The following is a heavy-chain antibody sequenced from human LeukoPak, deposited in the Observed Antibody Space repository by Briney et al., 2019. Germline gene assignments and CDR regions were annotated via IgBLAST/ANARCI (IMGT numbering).Heavy chain of an antibody. D-gene: IGHD1-7*01. CDR3: ATAPINWNYDGYYYYYGMDV. V-gene: IGHV1-8*01. CDR1: GYTFTNYD. Sequence: ASVKVSCKTSGYTFTNYDINWVRQATGQGLEWMGWMNPKSGNTGSAQRFQGRVTLTRDTSISTAYMELSSLRSEDTAVYYCATAPINWNYDGYYYYYGMDVWGQGTTVTVSS. CDR2: MNPKSGNT. J-gene: IGHJ6*02.